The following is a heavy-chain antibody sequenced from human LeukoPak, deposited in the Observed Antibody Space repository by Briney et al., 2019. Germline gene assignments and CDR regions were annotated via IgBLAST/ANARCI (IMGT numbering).Heavy chain of an antibody. J-gene: IGHJ4*02. Sequence: GGSLRLSCVASGFTFSSCWMTWVRQAPGKGLEWVASIKEDGSEKYYVDSVKGRFTISRDNAKNSLYLQINSLRAEDTAVYYCARASGGSYYVDYWGQGTLVTVSS. D-gene: IGHD1-26*01. CDR3: ARASGGSYYVDY. V-gene: IGHV3-7*01. CDR2: IKEDGSEK. CDR1: GFTFSSCW.